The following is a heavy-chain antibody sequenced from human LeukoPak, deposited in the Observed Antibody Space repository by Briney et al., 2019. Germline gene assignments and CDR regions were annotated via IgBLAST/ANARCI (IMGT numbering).Heavy chain of an antibody. J-gene: IGHJ4*02. CDR1: GFTFTRFA. CDR3: ARDHSSGSYYFDY. CDR2: IRATDGTT. Sequence: GGSLRLSCSASGFTFTRFAMSWVRQSPGQGLEWVSAIRATDGTTYYADSVRGRFTVSRDNAKNSLYLQMNSLRAEDTAVYYCARDHSSGSYYFDYWGQGTLVTVSS. V-gene: IGHV3-23*01. D-gene: IGHD1-26*01.